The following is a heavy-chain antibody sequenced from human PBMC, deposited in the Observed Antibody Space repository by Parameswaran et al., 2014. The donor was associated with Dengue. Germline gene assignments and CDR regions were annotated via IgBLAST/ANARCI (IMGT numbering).Heavy chain of an antibody. V-gene: IGHV4-59*01. J-gene: IGHJ3*02. CDR2: IYNSGST. Sequence: VRQAPGKGLEWIDHIYNSGSTDHNPSLKSRVTMSLDTSRNQFSLQLRSVTAADTAVYYCARPYASGYAFEIWGQGTMVTV. D-gene: IGHD2-2*01. CDR3: ARPYASGYAFEI.